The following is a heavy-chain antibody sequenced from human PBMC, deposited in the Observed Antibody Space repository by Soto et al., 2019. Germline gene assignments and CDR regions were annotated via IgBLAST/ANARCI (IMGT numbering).Heavy chain of an antibody. D-gene: IGHD3-9*01. CDR2: ISTFNGKT. V-gene: IGHV1-18*01. Sequence: QIQLVQSGGDVKTPGASVKVSCTTSRYTFTSHGIARVRQAPGQGLEWMGWISTFNGKTDYAQKFQGRVTMTADTITSTVQMELRSLRSDDTAVYYCARLLTEGATFREDAFDLWGQGTKVTVSS. J-gene: IGHJ3*01. CDR1: RYTFTSHG. CDR3: ARLLTEGATFREDAFDL.